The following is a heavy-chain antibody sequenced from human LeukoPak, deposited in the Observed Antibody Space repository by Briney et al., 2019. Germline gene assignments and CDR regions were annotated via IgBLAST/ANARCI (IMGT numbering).Heavy chain of an antibody. CDR3: ARDSPRLSY. CDR1: GFIFSSYS. V-gene: IGHV3-48*01. Sequence: PGGSLRLSCEASGFIFSSYSMNWVRQAPGKGLEWISKINSGSTTIYYKDSVRGRFTISRDNAKNSLSLQMNNLRVEDTAVYYCARDSPRLSYWGQGTLVTVSS. J-gene: IGHJ4*02. CDR2: INSGSTTI.